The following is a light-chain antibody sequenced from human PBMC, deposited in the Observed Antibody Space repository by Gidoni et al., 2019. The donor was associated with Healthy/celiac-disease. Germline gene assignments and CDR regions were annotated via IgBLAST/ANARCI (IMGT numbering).Light chain of an antibody. V-gene: IGLV2-11*01. CDR3: CSYAGSYTFEVV. J-gene: IGLJ2*01. CDR1: SSDVGGYNY. CDR2: DVS. Sequence: QSALTQPRSVSGSPGPSVTIYCTGTSSDVGGYNYVSWYQQHPGKAPKLMIYDVSKRPSGVPDRFSGSKSGNTASLTISGLQAEDEADYYCCSYAGSYTFEVVFGGGTKLTVL.